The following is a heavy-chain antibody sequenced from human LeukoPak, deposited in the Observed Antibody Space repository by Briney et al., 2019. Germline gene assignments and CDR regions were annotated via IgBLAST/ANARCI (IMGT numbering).Heavy chain of an antibody. V-gene: IGHV3-49*04. D-gene: IGHD3-22*01. Sequence: SGGSLRLSCTSSGFSFGDYAMSWVRQAPGKGLEWVGFIRSKAYGATTEYAASVKGRFTISRDDSKSIAYLQMNSLKTEDTAVYYCTRDPYYYDSSGHEWFDPWGQGSLVTVSS. CDR2: IRSKAYGATT. CDR3: TRDPYYYDSSGHEWFDP. CDR1: GFSFGDYA. J-gene: IGHJ5*02.